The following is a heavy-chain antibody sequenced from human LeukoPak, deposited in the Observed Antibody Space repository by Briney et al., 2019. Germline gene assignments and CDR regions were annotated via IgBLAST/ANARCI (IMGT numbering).Heavy chain of an antibody. CDR3: ARGWGPRIAAAGIGMEY. CDR2: INPNSGGT. CDR1: GYTFTGYY. J-gene: IGHJ4*02. Sequence: ASVKVSCKASGYTFTGYYMHWVRQAPGQGLEWMGWINPNSGGTNYAQKFQGRVTMTRDTSISTAYMELSRLRSDDTAVYYCARGWGPRIAAAGIGMEYWGQGTLVTVSS. V-gene: IGHV1-2*02. D-gene: IGHD6-13*01.